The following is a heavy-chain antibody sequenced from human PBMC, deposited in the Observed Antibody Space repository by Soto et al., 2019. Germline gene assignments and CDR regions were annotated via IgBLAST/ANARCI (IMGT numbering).Heavy chain of an antibody. J-gene: IGHJ6*03. V-gene: IGHV3-9*01. Sequence: EVQLVESGGGLVQPGRSLRLSCAASGFTFDDYAMHWVRQAPGKGLEWVSGISWNSGSIGYADSVKGRFTISRDNAKNSLYLQMNSLRAEDTALYYCAKDKGDYCSGGSCYSSYYMDVWGKGTTVIVSS. CDR3: AKDKGDYCSGGSCYSSYYMDV. CDR1: GFTFDDYA. CDR2: ISWNSGSI. D-gene: IGHD2-15*01.